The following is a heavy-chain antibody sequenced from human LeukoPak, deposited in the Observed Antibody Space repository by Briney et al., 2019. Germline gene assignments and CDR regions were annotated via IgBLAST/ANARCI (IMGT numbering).Heavy chain of an antibody. V-gene: IGHV1-2*02. D-gene: IGHD4-17*01. CDR2: INPNSGGT. Sequence: ASVKVSCKASGYTFTGYYMHWVRQAPGQGLEWMGWINPNSGGTNYAQKFQGRVTMTRDTSISTAYMELSRLRSDDTAVYYCASTHYGDYVWNYYMDVWGKGTTVTISS. J-gene: IGHJ6*03. CDR3: ASTHYGDYVWNYYMDV. CDR1: GYTFTGYY.